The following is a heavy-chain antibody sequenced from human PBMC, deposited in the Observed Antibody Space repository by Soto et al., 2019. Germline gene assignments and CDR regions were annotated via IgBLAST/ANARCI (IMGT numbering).Heavy chain of an antibody. J-gene: IGHJ4*02. Sequence: PGGSLRLSCTASGFTFGDYAMSWFRQAPGKGLEWVGFIRSKAYGGTTEYAASVKGRFTISRDDSKSIAYLQMNSLKTEDTAVYYCTIDVGDGYNSYYIDYWGQGTLVSVSS. CDR1: GFTFGDYA. D-gene: IGHD1-1*01. CDR3: TIDVGDGYNSYYIDY. CDR2: IRSKAYGGTT. V-gene: IGHV3-49*03.